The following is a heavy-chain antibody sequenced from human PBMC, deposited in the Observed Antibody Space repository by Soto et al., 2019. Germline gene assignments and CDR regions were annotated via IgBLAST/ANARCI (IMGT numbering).Heavy chain of an antibody. CDR3: ARERVAGYYNVIGY. J-gene: IGHJ4*02. Sequence: QVQLVESGGGVVQPGRSLRLSCAASGFSFSTYSMHWVRQAPGKGLEWVAVLSYDVRNKFYADSVKGRFINSRDNAKSTLYLQMSSLRTEDTAVYYCARERVAGYYNVIGYWGQGTLVTVSS. V-gene: IGHV3-30*04. D-gene: IGHD3-22*01. CDR2: LSYDVRNK. CDR1: GFSFSTYS.